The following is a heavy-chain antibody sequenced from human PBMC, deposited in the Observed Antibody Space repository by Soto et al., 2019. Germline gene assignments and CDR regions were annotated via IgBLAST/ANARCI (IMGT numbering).Heavy chain of an antibody. CDR1: GYTFTSYD. D-gene: IGHD3-10*01. CDR3: AREGVGGMDV. Sequence: QVQLVQSGAEVKKPGASVKVSCKASGYTFTSYDINWVRQATGKGLEWMGWMNPNSANTGYAQKFQGRVTMTRNTSIRAADTGPRRVRVVGTAVCYCAREGVGGMDVGGQATRVSVSS. CDR2: MNPNSANT. V-gene: IGHV1-8*01. J-gene: IGHJ6*02.